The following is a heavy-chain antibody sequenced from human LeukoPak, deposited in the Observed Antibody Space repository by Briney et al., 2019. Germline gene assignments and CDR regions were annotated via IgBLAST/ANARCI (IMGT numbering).Heavy chain of an antibody. CDR1: GFTFSSYA. V-gene: IGHV3-30-3*01. D-gene: IGHD2-2*01. Sequence: PGRSLRLSCAASGFTFSSYAMHWVRQAPGKGLEGGAVISYDGSNKYYADSVKGRFTISRDNSKNTLYLQMNSLRAEDTAVYYCAREAGDRYCSSTSCYAAHAYYFDYWGQGTLVTVSS. CDR2: ISYDGSNK. J-gene: IGHJ4*02. CDR3: AREAGDRYCSSTSCYAAHAYYFDY.